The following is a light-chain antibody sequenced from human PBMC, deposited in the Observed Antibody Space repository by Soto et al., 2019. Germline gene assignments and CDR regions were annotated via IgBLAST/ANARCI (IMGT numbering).Light chain of an antibody. CDR3: QQSYSIT. V-gene: IGKV1-39*01. CDR1: QSISSY. CDR2: AAS. J-gene: IGKJ5*01. Sequence: EIQMTQSPSSLSASVGDRFTITCRASQSISSYLNWYQQKPGKAPKLLIYAASSLQSGVPSRFRGSGSGTDFTLTISSLQPEDFATYYCQQSYSITFGQGTRLEI.